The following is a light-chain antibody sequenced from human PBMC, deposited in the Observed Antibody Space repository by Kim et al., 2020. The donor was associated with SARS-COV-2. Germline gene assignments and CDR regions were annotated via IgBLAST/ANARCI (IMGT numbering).Light chain of an antibody. CDR1: GLAEKY. Sequence: SVAPGQTVRIICSGDGLAEKYARWFQKKPGQAPVLVNYKDSERPSGIPERFSGSSSGTTVTLTISGAQVEDEADYYCYSAADTMGVFGGGTQLTVL. CDR3: YSAADTMGV. J-gene: IGLJ3*02. CDR2: KDS. V-gene: IGLV3-27*01.